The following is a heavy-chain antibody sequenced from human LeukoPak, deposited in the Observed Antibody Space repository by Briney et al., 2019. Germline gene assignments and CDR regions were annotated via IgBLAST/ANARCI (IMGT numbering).Heavy chain of an antibody. CDR1: GFTFSSYG. Sequence: PGGSLRLSCAASGFTFSSYGMHWIRQAPGKGLEWVAVIWHDGSKQLYADSVKGRLSISRDDSTSTLYLQMNSLRAEDTAVYYCAREDSSGWFSAYWGQGTLVTVSS. CDR2: IWHDGSKQ. CDR3: AREDSSGWFSAY. V-gene: IGHV3-33*01. D-gene: IGHD6-19*01. J-gene: IGHJ4*02.